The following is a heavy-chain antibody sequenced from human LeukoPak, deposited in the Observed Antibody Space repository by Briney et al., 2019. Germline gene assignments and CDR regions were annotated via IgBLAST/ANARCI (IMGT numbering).Heavy chain of an antibody. Sequence: PSETLSLTCTVSGGSISSYYWGWIRQPPGKGLEWIGSIYYSGSTYYNPSLKSRVTISVDTSKNQFSLKLSSVTAADTAVYYCARPDSSGYYSSFDYWGQGTLVTVSS. J-gene: IGHJ4*02. D-gene: IGHD3-22*01. CDR1: GGSISSYY. CDR3: ARPDSSGYYSSFDY. V-gene: IGHV4-39*01. CDR2: IYYSGST.